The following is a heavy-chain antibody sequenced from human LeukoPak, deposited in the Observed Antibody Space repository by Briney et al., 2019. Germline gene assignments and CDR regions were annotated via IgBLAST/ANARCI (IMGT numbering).Heavy chain of an antibody. J-gene: IGHJ4*02. Sequence: GGSLRLSCAASGFTFSNAWVSWVRQAPGKGLEWVGRIKSKTDGGTTDYAAPMKGRFTISRDDSKNTLYLQMNSLKTEDTAVYYCIAVLGIVDSSYYPDYWGQGTLVTVSS. CDR3: IAVLGIVDSSYYPDY. V-gene: IGHV3-15*01. D-gene: IGHD3-22*01. CDR2: IKSKTDGGTT. CDR1: GFTFSNAW.